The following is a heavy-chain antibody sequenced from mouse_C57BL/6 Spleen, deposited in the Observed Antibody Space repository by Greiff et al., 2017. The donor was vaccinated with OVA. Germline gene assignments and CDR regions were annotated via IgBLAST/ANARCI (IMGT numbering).Heavy chain of an antibody. CDR3: AEYGNYDYAMDY. CDR1: GYAFSSSW. V-gene: IGHV1-82*01. Sequence: QVQLQQPGAELVKPGASVKISCKASGYAFSSSWMNWVKQRPGKGLEWIGRIYPGDGDTNYNGKFKGKATLTADKSSSTAYMQLSSLTSEDSAVYFCAEYGNYDYAMDYWGQGTSVTVSS. J-gene: IGHJ4*01. CDR2: IYPGDGDT. D-gene: IGHD2-1*01.